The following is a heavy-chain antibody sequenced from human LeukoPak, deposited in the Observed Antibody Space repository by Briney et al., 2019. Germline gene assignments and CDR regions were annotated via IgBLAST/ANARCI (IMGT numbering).Heavy chain of an antibody. D-gene: IGHD3-22*01. J-gene: IGHJ2*01. Sequence: SETLSLTCSVSSGSISSYYWSWIRQPPGKGLEWIGYIYRSESTNYNPSLKSRVTISVDTSKNQFSLKLTSVTAADTAVYYCARPLFRYESSSRSLHWYFDLWGRGTLVTVSS. CDR1: SGSISSYY. V-gene: IGHV4-59*01. CDR3: ARPLFRYESSSRSLHWYFDL. CDR2: IYRSEST.